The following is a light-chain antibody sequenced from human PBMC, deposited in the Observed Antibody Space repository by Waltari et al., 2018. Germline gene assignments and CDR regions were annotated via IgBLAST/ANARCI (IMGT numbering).Light chain of an antibody. CDR2: DTS. CDR3: QQGSILPLT. Sequence: EVVLTHSPVTLSLAAGERAPLSCSASESVSNYLAWYQQKPGQSPRLLIYDTSKRATGIPARFSGSGYGTDFTLTINNLEAEDFALYYCQQGSILPLTFGGGTNVEIK. CDR1: ESVSNY. V-gene: IGKV3-11*01. J-gene: IGKJ4*01.